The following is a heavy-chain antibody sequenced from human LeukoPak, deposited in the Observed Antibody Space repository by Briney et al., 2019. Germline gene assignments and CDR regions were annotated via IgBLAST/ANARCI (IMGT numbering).Heavy chain of an antibody. D-gene: IGHD1-20*01. Sequence: SETLSLTCTVSGGSISSYYWSWIRQPAGKGLEWIGRIYTSGSTNYNPSLKSRVTMSVDTSKNQFSLKLSSVTAADTAVYYCARDKGRYNWNDVPLDPWGQGTLVTVSS. V-gene: IGHV4-4*07. CDR3: ARDKGRYNWNDVPLDP. CDR1: GGSISSYY. J-gene: IGHJ5*02. CDR2: IYTSGST.